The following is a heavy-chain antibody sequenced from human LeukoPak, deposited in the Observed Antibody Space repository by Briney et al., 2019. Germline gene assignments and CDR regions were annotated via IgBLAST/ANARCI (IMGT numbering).Heavy chain of an antibody. CDR1: GGSISSYY. J-gene: IGHJ3*02. CDR2: IYYSGST. D-gene: IGHD3-22*01. CDR3: ARRHTYYYDSSGYPLDAFDI. V-gene: IGHV4-59*01. Sequence: ASETLSLTCTVSGGSISSYYWSWIRQPPGKGLEWIGYIYYSGSTNYNPSLKSRVTISVDTSKNQFSLKPSSVTAADTAVYYCARRHTYYYDSSGYPLDAFDIWGQGTMVTVSS.